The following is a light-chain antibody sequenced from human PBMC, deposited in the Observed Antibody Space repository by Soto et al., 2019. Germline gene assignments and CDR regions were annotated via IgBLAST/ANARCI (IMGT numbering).Light chain of an antibody. CDR2: DAS. CDR1: QSVSSY. Sequence: EIVLTQSPATLSLSPGERATLSCRASQSVSSYLAWYQQKPGQAPRLLIYDASNRATGIPARFSGSGSGTDFTLTISSLELEDLAVYYYQQRSYWQITCAGGTKVAIK. V-gene: IGKV3-11*01. J-gene: IGKJ4*01. CDR3: QQRSYWQIT.